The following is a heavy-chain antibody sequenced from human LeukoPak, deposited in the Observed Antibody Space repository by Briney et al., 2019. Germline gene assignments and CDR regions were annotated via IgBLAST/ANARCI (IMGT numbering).Heavy chain of an antibody. Sequence: ASVKVSCKASGYTFTGYYMHWVRQAPGQGLEWMGRINPNSGGTNYAQKFQGRVTMTRDTSISTAYMELSRLRSDDTAVYYCARGRGSYEQYYFDYWGQGTLVTVSS. D-gene: IGHD1-26*01. CDR1: GYTFTGYY. CDR2: INPNSGGT. V-gene: IGHV1-2*06. J-gene: IGHJ4*02. CDR3: ARGRGSYEQYYFDY.